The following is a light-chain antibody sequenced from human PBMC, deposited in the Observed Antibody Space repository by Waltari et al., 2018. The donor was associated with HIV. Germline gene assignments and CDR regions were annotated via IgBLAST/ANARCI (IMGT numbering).Light chain of an antibody. V-gene: IGLV2-23*02. CDR3: CSYAGSSTLV. Sequence: QSALTQPASVSGSPGQSITISCTGTSSNIGTYNLVSWPQQHPGKAPKTLIYEVSQRPSGVSTRFSGSKSGNPASLTISGLQAEDEADYYCCSYAGSSTLVFGGGTKVTVL. J-gene: IGLJ3*02. CDR2: EVS. CDR1: SSNIGTYNL.